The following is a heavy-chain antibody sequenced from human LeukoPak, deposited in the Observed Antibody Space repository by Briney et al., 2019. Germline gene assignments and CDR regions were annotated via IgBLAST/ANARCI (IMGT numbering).Heavy chain of an antibody. J-gene: IGHJ1*01. V-gene: IGHV3-21*05. Sequence: GGSLRLSCAASGFTFSSYSMNWVRQAPGKGLEWISYISSGRFSTYYADSVKGRFTVSRDNAKNTLYLQMKSLRAEDTAVYYCARTDETAPAEDFQHWGQGTLVTVSS. CDR1: GFTFSSYS. CDR3: ARTDETAPAEDFQH. D-gene: IGHD2-21*02. CDR2: ISSGRFST.